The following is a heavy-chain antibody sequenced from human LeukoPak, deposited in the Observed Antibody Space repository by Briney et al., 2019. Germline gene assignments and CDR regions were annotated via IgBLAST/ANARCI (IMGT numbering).Heavy chain of an antibody. CDR3: AGATYYYDSSGYPPPIY. J-gene: IGHJ4*02. CDR1: GFTFSSYA. V-gene: IGHV3-30-3*01. D-gene: IGHD3-22*01. CDR2: ISYDGSNK. Sequence: GRSLRLSCAASGFTFSSYAMHWVRRAPGKGLEWVAVISYDGSNKYYADSVKGRFTISRDNSKNTLYLQMNSLRAEDTAVYYCAGATYYYDSSGYPPPIYWGQATLVTVSS.